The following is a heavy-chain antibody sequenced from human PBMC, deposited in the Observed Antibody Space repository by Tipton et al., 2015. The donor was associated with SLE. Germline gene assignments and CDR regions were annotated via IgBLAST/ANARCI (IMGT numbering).Heavy chain of an antibody. D-gene: IGHD3-10*01. J-gene: IGHJ3*02. Sequence: TLSLTCTVSGGSISSSSYYWGWIRQPPGKGLEWIGYIYYSGSTNYNPSLKSRVTISVDTSKNQFSLKLSSVTAADTAVYYCARELSPHDAFDIWGQGTMVTVSS. CDR3: ARELSPHDAFDI. V-gene: IGHV4-61*01. CDR1: GGSISSSSYY. CDR2: IYYSGST.